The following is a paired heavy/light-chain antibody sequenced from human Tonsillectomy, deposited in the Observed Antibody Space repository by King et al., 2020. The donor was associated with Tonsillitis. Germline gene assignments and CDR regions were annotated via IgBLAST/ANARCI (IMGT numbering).Heavy chain of an antibody. CDR3: ARGGDILTGGSLFDP. V-gene: IGHV4-61*02. Sequence: QVQLQESGPGLVKPSQTLSLTCSVSGGSITSGSYYWSWIRQPAGKGLEWIGRIYISGSTTYNPSLESRVTMSVDTSKNQFSLKLSSVTAADTAVYYCARGGDILTGGSLFDPWGQGTLVTVSS. CDR1: GGSITSGSYY. CDR2: IYISGST. D-gene: IGHD3-9*01. J-gene: IGHJ5*02.
Light chain of an antibody. CDR3: QQSCSTPHT. Sequence: DIQMTQSPSSLSASVGDRVTITCRASQSIDSHLNWYQQKPGKAPKLLIYAASTLQSGVPARFSGSGSGTDFTLTISSLQPEDFATYYCQQSCSTPHTFGQGTKLEI. V-gene: IGKV1-39*01. CDR1: QSIDSH. CDR2: AAS. J-gene: IGKJ2*01.